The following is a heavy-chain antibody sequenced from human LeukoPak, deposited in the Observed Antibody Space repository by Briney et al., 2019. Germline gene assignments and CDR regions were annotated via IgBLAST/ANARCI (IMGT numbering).Heavy chain of an antibody. CDR3: AREVMRNYDFWSGYQVGSNYFDY. J-gene: IGHJ4*02. CDR2: INHSGST. V-gene: IGHV4-34*01. D-gene: IGHD3-3*01. Sequence: SETLSLTCAVYSGSFSGYYWSWIRQPPGKGLEWIGEINHSGSTNYNPSLKSRVTISVDTSKNQFSLKLSSVTAADTAVYYCAREVMRNYDFWSGYQVGSNYFDYWGQGTLVTVSS. CDR1: SGSFSGYY.